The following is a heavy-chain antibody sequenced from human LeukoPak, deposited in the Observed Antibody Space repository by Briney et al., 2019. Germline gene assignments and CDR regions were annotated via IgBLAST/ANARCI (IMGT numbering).Heavy chain of an antibody. V-gene: IGHV4-39*01. CDR3: ARQMNTVTADY. Sequence: PSETLSLTRTVSGGSISSSSYFWGWIRQPPGKGLEWIGSIFYSGSTYYNPSLNSRVTISIDKSKNRFSLRLSSVTAADTAVYYCARQMNTVTADYWGQGTLVTVSS. CDR2: IFYSGST. D-gene: IGHD4-17*01. CDR1: GGSISSSSYF. J-gene: IGHJ4*02.